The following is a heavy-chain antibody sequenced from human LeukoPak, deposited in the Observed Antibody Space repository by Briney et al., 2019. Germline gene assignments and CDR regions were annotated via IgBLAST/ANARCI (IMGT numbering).Heavy chain of an antibody. CDR1: GGTFSSYA. V-gene: IGHV1-69*05. Sequence: ASVKVSCKASGGTFSSYAISWVRQAPGQGLEWMGGIIPIFGTANYAQKFQGRVTMTRDTSTSTVYMELSSLRSEDTAVYYCASGGGWLPDYWGQGTLVTVSS. D-gene: IGHD2-15*01. CDR2: IIPIFGTA. J-gene: IGHJ4*02. CDR3: ASGGGWLPDY.